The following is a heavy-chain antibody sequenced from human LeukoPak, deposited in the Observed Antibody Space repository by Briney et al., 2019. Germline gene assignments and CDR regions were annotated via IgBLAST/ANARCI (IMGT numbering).Heavy chain of an antibody. CDR1: GGSVASSGCY. V-gene: IGHV4-39*01. D-gene: IGHD6-19*01. J-gene: IGHJ6*02. Sequence: SETLSLTCTASGGSVASSGCYWGWIRQPPGKGLEWVGSAYYTGEIYSTPSLKSRLTISVDTSKNQFALTLTSVTAADTAVYYCGRHVSNGWDYHYGLDVWGQGTTVTVSS. CDR2: AYYTGEI. CDR3: GRHVSNGWDYHYGLDV.